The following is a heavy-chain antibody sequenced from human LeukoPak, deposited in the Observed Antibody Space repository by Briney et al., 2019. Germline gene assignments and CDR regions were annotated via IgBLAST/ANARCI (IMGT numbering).Heavy chain of an antibody. Sequence: ASVKVSCKASGGTFSSYAISWVRQAPGQGLEWMGRIIPIFGIANYAQKFQGRVTITADKSTSTAYMELSSLRSEDTAVYCCATHGYKTDYWGQGTLVTVSS. CDR3: ATHGYKTDY. V-gene: IGHV1-69*04. CDR2: IIPIFGIA. D-gene: IGHD5-24*01. J-gene: IGHJ4*02. CDR1: GGTFSSYA.